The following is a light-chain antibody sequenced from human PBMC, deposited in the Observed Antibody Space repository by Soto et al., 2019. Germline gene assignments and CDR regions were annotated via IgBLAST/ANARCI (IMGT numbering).Light chain of an antibody. CDR3: QQYNNYMYT. V-gene: IGKV1-5*01. CDR2: DAS. Sequence: DIPMTQSPSTLSASVGDRVTITCRASQSVSSWLAWYQQKPGKAPKLLIYDASSLESGVPSSFSGGGSGTEFTLTISSLQPDDFATYYCQQYNNYMYTFGQGTKLEIK. J-gene: IGKJ2*01. CDR1: QSVSSW.